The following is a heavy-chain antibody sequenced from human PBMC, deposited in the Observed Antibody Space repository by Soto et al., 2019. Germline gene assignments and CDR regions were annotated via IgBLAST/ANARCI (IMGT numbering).Heavy chain of an antibody. CDR3: ARGLEVIAATPQWDY. J-gene: IGHJ4*02. V-gene: IGHV4-30-2*01. CDR2: IYHSGST. D-gene: IGHD2-15*01. CDR1: GGSTSSGGYS. Sequence: PSETLSLTCAVSGGSTSSGGYSWNWIRQPPGKGLEWIGYIYHSGSTYNSPSLKSRVTMSVDRSKNQFSLKLSSVTAADTAVYYCARGLEVIAATPQWDYWGQGTLVTVSS.